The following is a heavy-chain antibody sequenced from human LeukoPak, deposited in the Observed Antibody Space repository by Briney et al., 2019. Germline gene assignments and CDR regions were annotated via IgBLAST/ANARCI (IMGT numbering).Heavy chain of an antibody. D-gene: IGHD1-1*01. CDR1: GFTFSDYY. CDR3: AKSLLTTATGTGRAFDI. V-gene: IGHV3-11*01. Sequence: GGSLRLSCAASGFTFSDYYMSWIRQAPGKGLEWVSYISSSGSTIYYADSVKGRFTISRDNAKNSLYLQMNSLRAEDSAEYYCAKSLLTTATGTGRAFDIWGQGTMVTVSA. CDR2: ISSSGSTI. J-gene: IGHJ3*02.